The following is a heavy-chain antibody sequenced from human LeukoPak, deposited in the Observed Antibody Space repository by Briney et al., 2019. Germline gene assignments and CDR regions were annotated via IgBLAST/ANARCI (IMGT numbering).Heavy chain of an antibody. CDR3: ARDGPYSGSYSYYFDY. CDR1: GYTFSRYA. D-gene: IGHD1-26*01. Sequence: ASVKVSCKASGYTFSRYAMHWVRQAPGQRLEWMGWINAGNGNTKYSQKFQGRVTITRDTSASTVYMELSSLRSEDTAVYYCARDGPYSGSYSYYFDYWGQGTLVTVSS. CDR2: INAGNGNT. V-gene: IGHV1-3*01. J-gene: IGHJ4*02.